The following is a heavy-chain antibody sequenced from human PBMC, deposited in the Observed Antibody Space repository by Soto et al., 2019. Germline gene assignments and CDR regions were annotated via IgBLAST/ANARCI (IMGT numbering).Heavy chain of an antibody. Sequence: GGSLRLSCAGSGFTFSSYWIHWVRQAPWKGLVWVSRINSDGSSTNYADSVKGRFTISRDNAKNTLYLQMNSLRAEETAVYFCSRGMGATLGYWGQGNLVTLSS. V-gene: IGHV3-74*01. CDR1: GFTFSSYW. CDR2: INSDGSST. D-gene: IGHD1-26*01. CDR3: SRGMGATLGY. J-gene: IGHJ4*02.